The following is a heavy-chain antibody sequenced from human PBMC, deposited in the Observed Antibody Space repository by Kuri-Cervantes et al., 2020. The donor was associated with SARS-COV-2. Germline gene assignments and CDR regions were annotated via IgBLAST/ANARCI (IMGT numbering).Heavy chain of an antibody. CDR3: ATSGIGGLDH. V-gene: IGHV3-11*06. D-gene: IGHD2-21*01. CDR1: GFTFSDYY. Sequence: GGSLRLSCAASGFTFSDYYMSWIRQAPGKGLEWVSYISNSGSYTNYADSVKGRFTISRDNAKNSLFLQINSLRVEDTAVYYCATSGIGGLDHWGQGTLVTVSS. J-gene: IGHJ4*02. CDR2: ISNSGSYT.